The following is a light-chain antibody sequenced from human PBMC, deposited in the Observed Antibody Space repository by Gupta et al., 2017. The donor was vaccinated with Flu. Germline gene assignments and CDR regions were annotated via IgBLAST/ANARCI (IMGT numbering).Light chain of an antibody. J-gene: IGLJ1*01. CDR1: SSDVCGFTY. CDR2: DVP. Sequence: HSALTQPLPVSGSPGQSLTISCTGTSSDVCGFTYVSRYQHHPGKAPILMIYDVPKRPSGVPDRFSGSKSGNTASLTISGLQAEDEADYYCCSYAGSNTYVFGTGTKVTVL. V-gene: IGLV2-11*01. CDR3: CSYAGSNTYV.